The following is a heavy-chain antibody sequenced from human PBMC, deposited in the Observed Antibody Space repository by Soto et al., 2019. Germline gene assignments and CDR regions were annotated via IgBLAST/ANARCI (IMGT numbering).Heavy chain of an antibody. CDR2: IDTSGHT. CDR1: GFTFSDYH. CDR3: ARLGIIGVNFFEH. J-gene: IGHJ5*02. V-gene: IGHV3-13*01. D-gene: IGHD3-10*01. Sequence: EVQLVESGGGLVQPGGSLRLSCAASGFTFSDYHMHWVRQAAGKGLEWVAAIDTSGHTFYLGSVRGRFTVSRDDPRSSFHLQMSNLRPEDTAVYYCARLGIIGVNFFEHWGRGVLVTVSS.